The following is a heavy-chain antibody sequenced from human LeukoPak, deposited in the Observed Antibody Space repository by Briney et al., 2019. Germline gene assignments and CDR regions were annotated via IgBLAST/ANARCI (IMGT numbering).Heavy chain of an antibody. Sequence: PGRSLRLSCAVSGITFDDYAMYWVRQGPGKGLEWVAGISWNSVSIGYADSVKGRFTISRDNAKNSLYLQMNSLRNEDTALYYCAEELGGGSDGLDIWGQGTMVTVSS. CDR2: ISWNSVSI. D-gene: IGHD2-15*01. CDR3: AEELGGGSDGLDI. J-gene: IGHJ3*02. CDR1: GITFDDYA. V-gene: IGHV3-9*01.